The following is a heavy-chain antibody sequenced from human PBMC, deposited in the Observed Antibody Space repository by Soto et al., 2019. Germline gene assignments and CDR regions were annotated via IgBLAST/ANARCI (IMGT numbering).Heavy chain of an antibody. CDR2: IRGNTYDGRT. CDR1: GFSFGDFA. CDR3: AKNFSTSRLGFDY. D-gene: IGHD1-7*01. J-gene: IGHJ4*02. Sequence: GGSLRLSCSTSGFSFGDFALSWVRQAPGRGLEWVGIIRGNTYDGRTAYAASVKGRFTISKDESNSIAYLQMDSLKSEDTGMYYCAKNFSTSRLGFDYWGLGTLVTVSS. V-gene: IGHV3-49*04.